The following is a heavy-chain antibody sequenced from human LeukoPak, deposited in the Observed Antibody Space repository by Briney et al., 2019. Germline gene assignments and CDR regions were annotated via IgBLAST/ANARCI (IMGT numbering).Heavy chain of an antibody. CDR3: ARARYYYGSGRKIDF. CDR1: GYTFTGYY. Sequence: GASVKVSCKASGYTFTGYYMHWVRQAPGQGLEWMGWINPNSGRRNYAQKLQGRVTMTRDTSISTAYMELSRLRSDDTAVYYCARARYYYGSGRKIDFWGQGTLVTVSS. CDR2: INPNSGRR. V-gene: IGHV1-2*02. D-gene: IGHD3-10*01. J-gene: IGHJ4*02.